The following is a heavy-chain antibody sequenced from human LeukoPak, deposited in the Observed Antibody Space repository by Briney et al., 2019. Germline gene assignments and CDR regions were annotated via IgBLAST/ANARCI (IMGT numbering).Heavy chain of an antibody. J-gene: IGHJ6*03. Sequence: SETLSLTCTVSGGSISSYYWSWIRQPAGKGLEWIGRIYTSGSTNYNPSLKSRVTMSVDTSKNQFSLKLSSVTAADTAVYYCARYSGDLLYYYYYMDVWGKGTTVTVSS. CDR2: IYTSGST. V-gene: IGHV4-4*07. D-gene: IGHD2-21*01. CDR3: ARYSGDLLYYYYYMDV. CDR1: GGSISSYY.